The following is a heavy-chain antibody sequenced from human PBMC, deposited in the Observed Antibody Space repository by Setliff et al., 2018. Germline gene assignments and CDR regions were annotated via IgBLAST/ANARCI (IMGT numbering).Heavy chain of an antibody. CDR3: AREGSIGWSQYFHH. D-gene: IGHD6-19*01. J-gene: IGHJ1*01. Sequence: LRLSCAASGFTLRNSGMHWVRQAPGRGLEWVTFISYDGFKTYYAESVKGRFTISRDISTNTLFLEIDSLRSEDTGLYYCAREGSIGWSQYFHHWGQGTPVTSPQ. V-gene: IGHV3-30*03. CDR2: ISYDGFKT. CDR1: GFTLRNSG.